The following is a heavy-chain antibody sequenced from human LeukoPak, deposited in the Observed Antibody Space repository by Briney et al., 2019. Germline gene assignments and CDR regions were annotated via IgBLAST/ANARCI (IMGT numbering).Heavy chain of an antibody. D-gene: IGHD3-22*01. CDR1: GGSITSFY. V-gene: IGHV4-59*12. CDR3: AREDLDSSGYYVDH. CDR2: FQYNGIT. J-gene: IGHJ4*02. Sequence: SETLSLTCTVSGGSITSFYWTWVRQPPGKGLEWIGSFQYNGITYYNPSLKSRVAMSVDTSKKQLSLRLSSVTAANTAVYYCAREDLDSSGYYVDHWGQGIPVTVSS.